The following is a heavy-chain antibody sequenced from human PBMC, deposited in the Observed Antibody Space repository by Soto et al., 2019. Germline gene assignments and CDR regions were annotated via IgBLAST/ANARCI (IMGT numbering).Heavy chain of an antibody. CDR3: ARDPLWGTAMVLWYFDL. CDR2: ISYDGSNK. D-gene: IGHD5-18*01. J-gene: IGHJ2*01. V-gene: IGHV3-30-3*01. Sequence: QSGGSLRLSCAASGFTFSSYAMHWVRQAPGKGLEWVAVISYDGSNKYYADSVKGRFTISRDNSKNTLYLQMNSLRAEDTAVYYCARDPLWGTAMVLWYFDLWGRATLVTVSS. CDR1: GFTFSSYA.